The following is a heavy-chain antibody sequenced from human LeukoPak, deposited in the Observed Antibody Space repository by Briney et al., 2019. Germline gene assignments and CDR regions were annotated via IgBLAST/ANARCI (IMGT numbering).Heavy chain of an antibody. J-gene: IGHJ3*01. Sequence: SETLSLTCTLSGYSISSGYYWGWIRQIPGKWLEWIGGGFHDGDTHYNPYLKSRVTISLDTYKNQVSLRLSSVIAADTALYYCARDSSRDLAFDVWGQGTMVTVSS. CDR3: ARDSSRDLAFDV. D-gene: IGHD6-13*01. CDR2: GFHDGDT. CDR1: GYSISSGYY. V-gene: IGHV4-38-2*02.